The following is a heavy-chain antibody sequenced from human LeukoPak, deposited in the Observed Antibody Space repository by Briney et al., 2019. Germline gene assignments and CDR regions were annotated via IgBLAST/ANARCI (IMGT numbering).Heavy chain of an antibody. Sequence: GASVKVSCKASGYTFTSYGISWVRQAPGQGLEWMGWISAYNGNTNYAQKLQGRVTMTTDTSTSTAYMELRSLRSDDTAVYYCARDLQWLRWGGYAFDIWGQGTMVTASS. CDR2: ISAYNGNT. J-gene: IGHJ3*02. CDR1: GYTFTSYG. D-gene: IGHD5-12*01. V-gene: IGHV1-18*01. CDR3: ARDLQWLRWGGYAFDI.